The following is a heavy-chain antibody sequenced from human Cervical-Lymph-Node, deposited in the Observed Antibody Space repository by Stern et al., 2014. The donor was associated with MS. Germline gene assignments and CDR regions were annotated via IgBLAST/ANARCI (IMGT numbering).Heavy chain of an antibody. Sequence: QVQLVESGPGLVKPSETLSLTCTVSGGSITTYYWSWIRQTPGQGLEWIGWIYYSGSTNYNPSLKSRVTISMDTSKNQFSLKLTSVTAADTAVYYCARGGGRTYFDYWGQGTLVTVSS. CDR2: IYYSGST. V-gene: IGHV4-59*01. D-gene: IGHD3-16*01. CDR1: GGSITTYY. J-gene: IGHJ4*02. CDR3: ARGGGRTYFDY.